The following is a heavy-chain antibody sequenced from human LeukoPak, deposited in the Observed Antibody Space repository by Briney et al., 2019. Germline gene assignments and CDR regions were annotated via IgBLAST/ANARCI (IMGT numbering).Heavy chain of an antibody. CDR3: AKEPCSGGSCPYYFDY. D-gene: IGHD2-15*01. J-gene: IGHJ4*02. CDR1: GFTFSSYG. CDR2: IRCDGSNK. Sequence: GGSLRLSCAASGFTFSSYGMHWVRQAPGKGLEWVAFIRCDGSNKYYADSVKGRFTISRDNSKNTLYLQMNSLRAEDTAVYYCAKEPCSGGSCPYYFDYWGQGTLVTVSS. V-gene: IGHV3-30*02.